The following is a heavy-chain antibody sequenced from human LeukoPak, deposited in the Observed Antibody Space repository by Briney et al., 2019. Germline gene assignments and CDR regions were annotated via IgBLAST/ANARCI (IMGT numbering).Heavy chain of an antibody. CDR3: ARDTYYYDSSGYYFEAYAFDI. V-gene: IGHV3-74*01. J-gene: IGHJ3*02. CDR1: GFTFSNYW. CDR2: INSDGSST. Sequence: GGSLRLSCAASGFTFSNYWMHWVRQAPGKGLVWVSRINSDGSSTNYADSVKGRFTISRDNAKNTLYLQVNSLRAEDTAVYYCARDTYYYDSSGYYFEAYAFDIWGRGTMVTVSS. D-gene: IGHD3-22*01.